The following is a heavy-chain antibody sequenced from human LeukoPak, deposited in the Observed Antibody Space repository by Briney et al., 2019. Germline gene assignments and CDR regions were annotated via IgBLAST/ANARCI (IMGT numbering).Heavy chain of an antibody. D-gene: IGHD3-3*01. CDR3: ARARNFWSGYPVYFDS. J-gene: IGHJ4*02. Sequence: PGGSLRLSFAASGFIVNSYAMTCDRQSPGKGLQYVSAISTTGETTYYANPLQDRFTVSRDNSKNTLYLQMGSLRPEDTAVYFCARARNFWSGYPVYFDSWGRGILVTVSS. CDR2: ISTTGETT. CDR1: GFIVNSYA. V-gene: IGHV3-64*01.